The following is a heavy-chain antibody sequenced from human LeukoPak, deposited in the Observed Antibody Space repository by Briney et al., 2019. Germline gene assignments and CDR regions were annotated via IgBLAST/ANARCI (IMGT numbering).Heavy chain of an antibody. J-gene: IGHJ5*02. Sequence: PGGSLRLSCAVSGFTFSSYAMSWVRQAPGKGLEWVSAISGSGGSTYYADSVKGRFTISRDNSKNTLYLQMNSLRAEDTAVYYCAKGGLATRGFDPWGQGTLVTVSS. D-gene: IGHD5-12*01. CDR3: AKGGLATRGFDP. CDR2: ISGSGGST. V-gene: IGHV3-23*01. CDR1: GFTFSSYA.